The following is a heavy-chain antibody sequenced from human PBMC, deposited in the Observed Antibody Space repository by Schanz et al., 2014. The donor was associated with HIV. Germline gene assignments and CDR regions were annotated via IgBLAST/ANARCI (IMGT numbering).Heavy chain of an antibody. Sequence: QVQLQESGPGLVKPSETLSLTCTVSGGSITSYYWSWIRQPPGKGLEWIGYIYSNGDTNYNPSLKSRVTRSLDTSKKQFSLKLTSVTAADTAVYFCARGGYDSGRPFMPFEYWGQGSLVTVSS. CDR1: GGSITSYY. J-gene: IGHJ4*02. CDR2: IYSNGDT. V-gene: IGHV4-59*01. CDR3: ARGGYDSGRPFMPFEY. D-gene: IGHD3-22*01.